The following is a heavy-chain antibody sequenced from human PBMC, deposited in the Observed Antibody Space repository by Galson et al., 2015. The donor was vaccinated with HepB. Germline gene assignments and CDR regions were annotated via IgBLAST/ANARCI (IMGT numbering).Heavy chain of an antibody. Sequence: SVKVSCKASGGTFNSYIINWVRQTPGQGLEWMGRIIPVFNVTSCAQKFQGRVTMTADRSTSTGYMELSSLRSDDTALYYCATPLTHDEFGYWGQGTLVTVSS. CDR1: GGTFNSYI. J-gene: IGHJ4*02. CDR3: ATPLTHDEFGY. CDR2: IIPVFNVT. V-gene: IGHV1-69*02. D-gene: IGHD1-1*01.